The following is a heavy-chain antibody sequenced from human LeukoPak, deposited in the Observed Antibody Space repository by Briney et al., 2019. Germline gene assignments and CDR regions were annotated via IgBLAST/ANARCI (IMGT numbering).Heavy chain of an antibody. CDR2: ISGSGGST. D-gene: IGHD3-3*01. J-gene: IGHJ1*01. V-gene: IGHV3-23*01. Sequence: GGSLRLSCEASGFTFSSYAMSWVRQAPGKGLEWVSAISGSGGSTYYADSVKGRFTISRDNSKNTLYLQMNSLRAEDTAVYYCAKDLSYDFWSGPEYFQHWGQGTLVTVSS. CDR1: GFTFSSYA. CDR3: AKDLSYDFWSGPEYFQH.